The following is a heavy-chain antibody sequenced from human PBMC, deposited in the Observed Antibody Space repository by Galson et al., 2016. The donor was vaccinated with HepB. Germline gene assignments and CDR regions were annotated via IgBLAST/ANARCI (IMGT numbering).Heavy chain of an antibody. Sequence: SLRLSCAASGFTFTSSAMHWVRQAPGKGLEWVALISYDGRTTFYADSVKGRFTISRDNSKNTLYLYMDRLRPEDTAIYFCASRTINSGYGVGDYWGLGSLVTVSP. CDR2: ISYDGRTT. V-gene: IGHV3-30*04. D-gene: IGHD5-12*01. CDR1: GFTFTSSA. J-gene: IGHJ4*02. CDR3: ASRTINSGYGVGDY.